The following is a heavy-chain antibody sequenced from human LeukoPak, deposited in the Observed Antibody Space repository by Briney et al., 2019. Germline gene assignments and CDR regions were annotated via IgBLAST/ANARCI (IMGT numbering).Heavy chain of an antibody. CDR3: VKGALFHFDY. Sequence: GGSLRLSRAASGFTFDDYGMHWVRQAPGRGLEWFAFIRYDGSYTYYADSVKGRFTISKDNSKNTLYVQMNSLRVEDTAVYYCVKGALFHFDYWGQGMLVTVSS. CDR2: IRYDGSYT. V-gene: IGHV3-30*02. CDR1: GFTFDDYG. J-gene: IGHJ4*02. D-gene: IGHD2-21*01.